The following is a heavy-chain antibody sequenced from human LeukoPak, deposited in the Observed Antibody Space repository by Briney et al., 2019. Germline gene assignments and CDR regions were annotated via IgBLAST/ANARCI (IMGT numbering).Heavy chain of an antibody. CDR1: GFTFSTYN. D-gene: IGHD3-3*01. Sequence: GGSLRLSCAASGFTFSTYNMNWVRRTPGKGLEWVAVISYDGSNRYADSVKGRFTISRDNSKNTLYLQMNSLRAEDTAVYYCAGHLGAWRYFNYWGQGTLVTVSS. V-gene: IGHV3-30*03. J-gene: IGHJ4*02. CDR3: AGHLGAWRYFNY. CDR2: ISYDGSNR.